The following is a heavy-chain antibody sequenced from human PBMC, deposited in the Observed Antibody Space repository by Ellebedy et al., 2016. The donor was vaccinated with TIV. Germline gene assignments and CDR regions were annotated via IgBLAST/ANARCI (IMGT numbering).Heavy chain of an antibody. CDR3: ARVGALLWFGESKGWFDP. J-gene: IGHJ5*02. CDR1: GGSFSGYY. D-gene: IGHD3-10*01. V-gene: IGHV4-34*01. Sequence: SETLSLTCAVYGGSFSGYYWSWIRQPPGKGLEWIGEINHSGSTNYNPSLKSRVTVSVDTSKNQFSLKLSSVTAADTAVYYCARVGALLWFGESKGWFDPWGQGTLVTVSS. CDR2: INHSGST.